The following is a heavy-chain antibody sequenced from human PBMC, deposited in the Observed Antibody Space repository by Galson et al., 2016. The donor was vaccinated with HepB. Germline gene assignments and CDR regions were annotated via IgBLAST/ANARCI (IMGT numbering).Heavy chain of an antibody. D-gene: IGHD2/OR15-2a*01. CDR3: ARRHEYCPPVGCSVDY. CDR1: GFTFSTSA. V-gene: IGHV3-30*04. J-gene: IGHJ4*02. CDR2: IWYDGSNK. Sequence: SLRLSCAASGFTFSTSAVHWVRQAPGKGLEWVAAIWYDGSNKYYADSVKGRFTISRDNSKNTLYLQMNRLRADDTAVYYCARRHEYCPPVGCSVDYWGQGTLVSVSS.